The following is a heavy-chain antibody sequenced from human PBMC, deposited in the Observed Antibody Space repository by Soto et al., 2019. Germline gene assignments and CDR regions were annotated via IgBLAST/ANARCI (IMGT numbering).Heavy chain of an antibody. J-gene: IGHJ4*02. V-gene: IGHV4-59*08. CDR3: ERQPPRKSGG. Sequence: PSETLSLTCTVSGGSISSYYWSWIRQPPGKGLEWIGYIYYSGSTNYNPSLKSRVTISVDTSKNQFSLKLSSVTAADTAVSYCERQPPRKSGGWGQGTLVTVSS. CDR2: IYYSGST. CDR1: GGSISSYY.